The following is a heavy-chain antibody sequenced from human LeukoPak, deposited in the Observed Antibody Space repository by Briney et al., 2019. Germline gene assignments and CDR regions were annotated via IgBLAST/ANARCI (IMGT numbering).Heavy chain of an antibody. V-gene: IGHV4-34*01. CDR1: GGSFSGYY. D-gene: IGHD2-2*01. CDR3: YLAHCSSASCYGD. CDR2: INHSGNT. J-gene: IGHJ4*02. Sequence: SETLSLTCAVYGGSFSGYYCNWIRQPPGKGLEWIGQINHSGNTNYNPSLKSRVTISVDTSKIQFSLKLSSVTAADTAVYYCYLAHCSSASCYGDWGQGPLVPVSS.